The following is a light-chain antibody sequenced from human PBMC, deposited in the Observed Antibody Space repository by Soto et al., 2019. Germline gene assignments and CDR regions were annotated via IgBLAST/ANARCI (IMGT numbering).Light chain of an antibody. CDR1: QSVSSY. J-gene: IGKJ1*01. V-gene: IGKV3-11*01. CDR2: DAS. Sequence: EIVLTQSPATLSLSPGERATLSCRASQSVSSYLAWYQQKPGQAPRLLIYDASNRATGIPARFSGSGSGTDFTLTISSLEPEDFAVYYCQQWTFGQGTQVEI. CDR3: QQWT.